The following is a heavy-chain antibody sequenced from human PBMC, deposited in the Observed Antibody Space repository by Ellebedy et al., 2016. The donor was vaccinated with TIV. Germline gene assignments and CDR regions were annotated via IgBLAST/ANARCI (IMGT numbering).Heavy chain of an antibody. Sequence: SETLSLTCTVSSGSISSYYWSWVRQPPGKGLEWIGNIYFTGSAVYNPSLKSRVTISVDTSKTLFSLNVSSVTAADTAVYYCARQGDLYGVMYGMEVWGQGATVSVSS. CDR1: SGSISSYY. CDR3: ARQGDLYGVMYGMEV. D-gene: IGHD4-17*01. J-gene: IGHJ6*02. V-gene: IGHV4-59*08. CDR2: IYFTGSA.